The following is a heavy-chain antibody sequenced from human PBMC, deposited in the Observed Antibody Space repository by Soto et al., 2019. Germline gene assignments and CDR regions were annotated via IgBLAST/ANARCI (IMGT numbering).Heavy chain of an antibody. Sequence: GGSLRLSCAASGFTFSDHYMDWVRQAPGKGLEWVGRTRSKRNNYITEYAASVQGRFTVSRDESQNLLYLQMNSLRAEDTAVYYCARPGFLEWRDDAFDIWGQGTMVTVSS. J-gene: IGHJ3*02. V-gene: IGHV3-72*01. CDR3: ARPGFLEWRDDAFDI. D-gene: IGHD3-3*01. CDR2: TRSKRNNYIT. CDR1: GFTFSDHY.